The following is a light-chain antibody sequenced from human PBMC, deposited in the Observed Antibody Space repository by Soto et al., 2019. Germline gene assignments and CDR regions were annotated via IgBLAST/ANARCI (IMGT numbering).Light chain of an antibody. CDR3: SSYTSSSTLV. CDR2: EVS. J-gene: IGLJ2*01. CDR1: SSDVGGYNY. Sequence: QSALTQPASVSGSPGQSITISCNGTSSDVGGYNYVSWYQQHPGKAPKLIIYEVSNRPTGVSNRFSGSKSGHTASLTISGLQSEDEADYFCSSYTSSSTLVFGGGTKLTVL. V-gene: IGLV2-14*01.